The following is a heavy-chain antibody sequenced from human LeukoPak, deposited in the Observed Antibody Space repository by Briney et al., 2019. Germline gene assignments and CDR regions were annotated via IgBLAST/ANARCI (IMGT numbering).Heavy chain of an antibody. CDR3: ARVYNWNNWFDP. Sequence: PSETLSLTCTVSGGSISSGSYYWSWIRQPAGKGLEWIGRIYTSGSTNYNPSLKSRVTISVDTSKNQFSLKLSSVTAADTAVYYCARVYNWNNWFDPWGQGTLVTVSS. CDR1: GGSISSGSYY. V-gene: IGHV4-61*02. D-gene: IGHD1-20*01. J-gene: IGHJ5*02. CDR2: IYTSGST.